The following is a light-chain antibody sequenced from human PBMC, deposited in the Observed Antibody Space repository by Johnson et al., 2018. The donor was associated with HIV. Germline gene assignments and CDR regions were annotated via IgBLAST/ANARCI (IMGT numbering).Light chain of an antibody. V-gene: IGLV1-51*01. CDR3: GTWDSSLRVGF. J-gene: IGLJ1*01. CDR1: SSNMGNNY. Sequence: QPVLTQPPSVSAAPRQRVTISCSGNSSNMGNNYVSWYQQVPGTAPKLLIYDNNKRPSGIPGRFSGSKSGTSATLGITGLQTGDEADYYCGTWDSSLRVGFFGTGTKVTVL. CDR2: DNN.